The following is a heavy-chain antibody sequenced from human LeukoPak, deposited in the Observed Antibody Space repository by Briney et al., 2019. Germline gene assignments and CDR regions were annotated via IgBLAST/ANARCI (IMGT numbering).Heavy chain of an antibody. D-gene: IGHD5-18*01. CDR2: ISGSGGST. Sequence: GGSLRLSCAASGFTFSSYAMSWVRQAPGKGLEWVSAISGSGGSTYYADSVKGRFTISRDNSKNTLYLQMNSLRAEDTAVYYCAKGSGYSYGFGTEFDYWGQGTLVTASS. CDR3: AKGSGYSYGFGTEFDY. CDR1: GFTFSSYA. V-gene: IGHV3-23*01. J-gene: IGHJ4*02.